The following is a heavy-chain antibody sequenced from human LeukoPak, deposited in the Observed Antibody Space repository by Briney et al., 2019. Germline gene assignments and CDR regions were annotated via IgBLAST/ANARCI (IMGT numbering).Heavy chain of an antibody. J-gene: IGHJ5*02. D-gene: IGHD1-7*01. CDR1: GYSFTDYW. CDR3: ARVGGTRWFDP. Sequence: GESLKISCKGSGYSFTDYWIAWVRQMPGKGLEWMGSIYPGDSDTRYSPSFQGQVTFSADKSISTAYLQWSSLRASDTAMYYCARVGGTRWFDPWGQGTLVTVSS. CDR2: IYPGDSDT. V-gene: IGHV5-51*01.